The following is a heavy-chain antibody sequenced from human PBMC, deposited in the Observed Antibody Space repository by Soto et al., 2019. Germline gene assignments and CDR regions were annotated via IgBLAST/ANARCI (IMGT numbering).Heavy chain of an antibody. CDR2: IIPIFGTA. CDR1: GGTFSSYA. CDR3: AKDSIKYYYDSSVTPYDY. D-gene: IGHD3-22*01. Sequence: GASVKVSCKASGGTFSSYAISWVRQAPGQGLEWMGGIIPIFGTANYAQKFQGRVTITADESTSTAYMEPNSLRAEDTAVYYCAKDSIKYYYDSSVTPYDYWGQGTLVTVSS. V-gene: IGHV1-69*13. J-gene: IGHJ4*02.